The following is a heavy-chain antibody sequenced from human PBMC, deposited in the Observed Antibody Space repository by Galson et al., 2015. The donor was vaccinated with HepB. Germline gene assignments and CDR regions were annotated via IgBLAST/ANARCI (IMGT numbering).Heavy chain of an antibody. CDR2: INPSGGST. V-gene: IGHV1-46*01. CDR3: ARARLFYLDDSSGYQGGFDY. D-gene: IGHD3-22*01. Sequence: SVKVSCKASGYTFTSYYMHWVRQAPGQGLEWMGIINPSGGSTSYAQKFQGRVTMTRDTSISTAYMELSRLRSDDTAVYYCARARLFYLDDSSGYQGGFDYWGQGTLVTVSS. J-gene: IGHJ4*02. CDR1: GYTFTSYY.